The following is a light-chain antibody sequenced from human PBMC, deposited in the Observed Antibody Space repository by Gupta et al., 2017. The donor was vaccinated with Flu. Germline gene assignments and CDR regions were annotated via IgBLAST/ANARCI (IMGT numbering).Light chain of an antibody. CDR1: STDIGAYDF. J-gene: IGLJ1*01. V-gene: IGLV2-11*03. CDR2: HVS. Sequence: GTSTDIGAYDFVSWFQQHPPKAPKLVIHHVSKRPSGIPDRFTASKSGNTASLTISGLQPEDEAAYYCCSYAGTTHVFGTGTKV. CDR3: CSYAGTTHV.